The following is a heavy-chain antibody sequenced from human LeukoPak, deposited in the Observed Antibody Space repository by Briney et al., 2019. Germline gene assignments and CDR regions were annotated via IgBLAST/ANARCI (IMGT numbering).Heavy chain of an antibody. CDR1: GGSISSYY. D-gene: IGHD3-9*01. CDR3: ARDDYNILTGSHHGFDY. CDR2: IYYSGST. V-gene: IGHV4-59*01. Sequence: PSETLSLICTVSGGSISSYYWSWIRQPPGKGLEWIGYIYYSGSTNYNPSLKSRVTISVDTSKNQFSLKLSSVTAADTAAYYCARDDYNILTGSHHGFDYWGQGTLVTVSS. J-gene: IGHJ4*02.